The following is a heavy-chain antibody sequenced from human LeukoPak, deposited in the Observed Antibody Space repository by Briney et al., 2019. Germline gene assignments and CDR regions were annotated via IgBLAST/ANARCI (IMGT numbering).Heavy chain of an antibody. CDR2: IYYSGST. CDR1: GGSISSSSYY. Sequence: SEILSLTCTVSGGSISSSSYYWGWIRQPPGKGLEWIGSIYYSGSTYYNPSLKSRVTISVDTSKNQFSLKLSSVTAADTAVYYCARHSRSNWFDPWGQGTLVTVSS. J-gene: IGHJ5*02. V-gene: IGHV4-39*01. CDR3: ARHSRSNWFDP.